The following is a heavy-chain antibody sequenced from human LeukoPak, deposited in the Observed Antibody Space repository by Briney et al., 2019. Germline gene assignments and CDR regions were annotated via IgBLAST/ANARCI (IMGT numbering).Heavy chain of an antibody. Sequence: PGGSLRLSCAASGFTFSGSAMHWVRQASGKGLEWVGRIRSKANSYATAYAASVKGRFTISRDDSKNTAYLQMNSLKTEDTAVYYCTRHRTLYCSSTSCFDAFDIWGQGTMVTVSS. J-gene: IGHJ3*02. CDR1: GFTFSGSA. D-gene: IGHD2-2*01. CDR2: IRSKANSYAT. CDR3: TRHRTLYCSSTSCFDAFDI. V-gene: IGHV3-73*01.